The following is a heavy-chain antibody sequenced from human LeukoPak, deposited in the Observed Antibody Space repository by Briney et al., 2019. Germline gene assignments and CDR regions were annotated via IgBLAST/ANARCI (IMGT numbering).Heavy chain of an antibody. CDR3: AREVDLTFGESYFDY. V-gene: IGHV4-61*02. Sequence: SETLSLTCTVSGGSISSGSYYWSWIRQPAGKGLEWIGRIYTSGSTNYNPSLKSRVTISVDTSKNQFSLKLSSVTAADTAVYYCAREVDLTFGESYFDYWGQGTLVTVSS. D-gene: IGHD3-10*01. J-gene: IGHJ4*02. CDR2: IYTSGST. CDR1: GGSISSGSYY.